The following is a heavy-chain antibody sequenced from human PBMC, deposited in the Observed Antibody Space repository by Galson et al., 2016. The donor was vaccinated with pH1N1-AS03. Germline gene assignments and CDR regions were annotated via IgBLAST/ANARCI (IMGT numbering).Heavy chain of an antibody. D-gene: IGHD6-19*01. CDR1: GFTFSSYG. V-gene: IGHV3-30-3*01. Sequence: SLRLSCAASGFTFSSYGIHWVRQAPGKGLEWVAFISFDGSNIYYADSVKGRFTISRDDSKNTVFLQMNSLRVEDTAVYYCAREEQWQVKSHLDYGMDVWGRGTTVTVSS. CDR2: ISFDGSNI. CDR3: AREEQWQVKSHLDYGMDV. J-gene: IGHJ6*02.